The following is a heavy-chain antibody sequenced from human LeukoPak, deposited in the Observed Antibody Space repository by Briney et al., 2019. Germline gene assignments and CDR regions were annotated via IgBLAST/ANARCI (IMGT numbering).Heavy chain of an antibody. CDR1: GFTFSSYS. V-gene: IGHV3-21*01. Sequence: GGSLRLSCAASGFTFSSYSMNWVRQAPGKGLEWVSSIYSSSSYIYYADSVKGRFTISRDNAKNSLYLQMNSLRAEDTAVYYCARDSPAYSYESTGKSLDYWGQGTLVTVSS. CDR2: IYSSSSYI. J-gene: IGHJ4*02. D-gene: IGHD3-22*01. CDR3: ARDSPAYSYESTGKSLDY.